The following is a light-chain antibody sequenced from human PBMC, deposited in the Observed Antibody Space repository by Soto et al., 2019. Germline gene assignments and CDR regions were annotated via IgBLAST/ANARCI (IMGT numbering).Light chain of an antibody. J-gene: IGLJ7*01. CDR1: SSEVGGYNY. V-gene: IGLV2-14*01. Sequence: QSALTQPASVSGSPGQSITISCTGTSSEVGGYNYVSWYQQHPGKAPKLMIYDVSNRPSGVSNRFSGSKSGNTASLTISGLQAEDEADYYCSSYTSSSSRAVFGGGTQLTVL. CDR2: DVS. CDR3: SSYTSSSSRAV.